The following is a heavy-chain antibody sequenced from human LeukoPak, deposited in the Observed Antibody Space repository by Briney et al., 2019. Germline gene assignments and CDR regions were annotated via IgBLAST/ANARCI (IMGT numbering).Heavy chain of an antibody. CDR2: IYYSGST. D-gene: IGHD6-13*01. J-gene: IGHJ5*02. CDR3: AGVHRSSWYVDWFDP. CDR1: GGSISSGGYY. Sequence: SETLSLTCTVSGGSISSGGYYWSWIRQHPGKGLEWIGYIYYSGSTYYNPSLKSRVTISVDTSKNQFSLKLSSVTAADTAVYYCAGVHRSSWYVDWFDPWGQGTLVTVSS. V-gene: IGHV4-31*03.